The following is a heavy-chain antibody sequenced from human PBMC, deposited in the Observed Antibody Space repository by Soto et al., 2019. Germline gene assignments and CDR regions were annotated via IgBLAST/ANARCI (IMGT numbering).Heavy chain of an antibody. J-gene: IGHJ3*02. CDR3: ARDRLAARPDFDAFDI. V-gene: IGHV1-69*01. CDR1: GGTSSSYA. D-gene: IGHD6-6*01. Sequence: QVQLVQSGAEVKKPGSSVKVSCKASGGTSSSYAISWVRQAPGQGLEWMGGIIPIFGTANYAQKFQGRVTITADESTSTAYMELSSLRSEDTAVYYCARDRLAARPDFDAFDIWGQGTMVTVSS. CDR2: IIPIFGTA.